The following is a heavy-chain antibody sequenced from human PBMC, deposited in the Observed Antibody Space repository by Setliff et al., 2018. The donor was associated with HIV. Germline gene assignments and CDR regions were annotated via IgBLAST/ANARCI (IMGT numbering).Heavy chain of an antibody. J-gene: IGHJ4*02. CDR2: VHTSGTT. V-gene: IGHV4-61*09. Sequence: PSETLSLTCTVSGGSISSGSYYWSWIRQAAGKGPEWVGHVHTSGTTNYNPSLRGRVTIYVDRSKNQFTLKVDSATATDTAVYFCARVSSSYYFLGAFDSWGQGTLVTVSS. CDR1: GGSISSGSYY. D-gene: IGHD2-15*01. CDR3: ARVSSSYYFLGAFDS.